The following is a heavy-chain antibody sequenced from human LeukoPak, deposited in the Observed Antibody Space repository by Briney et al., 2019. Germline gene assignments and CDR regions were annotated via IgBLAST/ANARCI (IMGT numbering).Heavy chain of an antibody. Sequence: PGGSLRLSCAASRFTFSNYGMHWVRQAPGKGLEWVAFIRSDGNVKYYADSVKGRLTISRDNSKNTLYLQMNSLRSEDTAVYSCAKVHSSSWGISDSWGQGTLVTVSS. CDR1: RFTFSNYG. CDR2: IRSDGNVK. D-gene: IGHD6-13*01. J-gene: IGHJ4*02. CDR3: AKVHSSSWGISDS. V-gene: IGHV3-30*02.